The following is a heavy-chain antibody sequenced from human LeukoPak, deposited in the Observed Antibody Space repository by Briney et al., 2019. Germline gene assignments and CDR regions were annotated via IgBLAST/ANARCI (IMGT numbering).Heavy chain of an antibody. CDR2: MSPNSGNT. CDR3: ARGVTAGVDF. J-gene: IGHJ4*02. CDR1: GYTFTTYD. V-gene: IGHV1-8*01. Sequence: ASVKVSCKASGYTFTTYDINWVRQATGQGLEWMGWMSPNSGNTGYAQKFQGRVTMTRDTSINTAYMELSSLTSEDTAVYFCARGVTAGVDFWGQGTLVTDSS. D-gene: IGHD6-25*01.